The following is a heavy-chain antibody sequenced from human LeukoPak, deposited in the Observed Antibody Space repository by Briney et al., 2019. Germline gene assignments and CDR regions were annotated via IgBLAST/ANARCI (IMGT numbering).Heavy chain of an antibody. J-gene: IGHJ4*02. CDR2: IYDSGST. Sequence: SETLSLTCTVSGGSIRSSYYYWGWIRQPPGKGLEWIGSIYDSGSTNYNPSLKSRVTISVDTSKNQFSLKLSSVTAADTAVYYCARGFALDYWGQGTLVTVSS. CDR3: ARGFALDY. V-gene: IGHV4-39*07. CDR1: GGSIRSSYYY.